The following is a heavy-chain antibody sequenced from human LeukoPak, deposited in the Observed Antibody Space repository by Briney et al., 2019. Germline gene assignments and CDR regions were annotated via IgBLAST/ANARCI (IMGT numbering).Heavy chain of an antibody. Sequence: ALVKVSCKASGYTFTSYDINWVRQATGQGLEWMGWMSPNSGNTGYAQKFQGRVTMTRNTSISTAYMELSSLRSEDTAVYYCARVSDFWSGYYPDYYYYYMDVWGKGTTVTVSS. CDR2: MSPNSGNT. CDR1: GYTFTSYD. V-gene: IGHV1-8*01. CDR3: ARVSDFWSGYYPDYYYYYMDV. D-gene: IGHD3-3*01. J-gene: IGHJ6*03.